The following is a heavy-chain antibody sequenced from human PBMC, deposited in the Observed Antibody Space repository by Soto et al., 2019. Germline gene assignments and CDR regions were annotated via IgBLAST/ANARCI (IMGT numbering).Heavy chain of an antibody. D-gene: IGHD2-15*01. CDR2: IRSKANSYAT. J-gene: IGHJ6*02. CDR1: GFSLSGSS. V-gene: IGHV3-73*01. Sequence: GGSLRLSCAPAGFSLSGSSMHWVRQASGKGLEWVGRIRSKANSYATAYAASVKGRFNISRDDSKNTAYLQMNSLKTEDTAVYYCTTVVATIMGYYYYGMDVWGQGTTVTVSS. CDR3: TTVVATIMGYYYYGMDV.